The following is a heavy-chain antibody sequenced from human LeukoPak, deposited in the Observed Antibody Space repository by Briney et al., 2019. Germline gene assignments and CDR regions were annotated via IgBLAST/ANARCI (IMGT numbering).Heavy chain of an antibody. D-gene: IGHD3-22*01. V-gene: IGHV4-4*02. J-gene: IGHJ3*02. Sequence: SGTLCLSCAVSGGSFSSSDWWSWVRQPPGKGLEWIGEIYHSGSTNYNPSLKSRVTISVDKSKNQFSLKLSSVTAADTAVYYCARWGYYYDSSGKAFHIWRQGTMVTVSS. CDR1: GGSFSSSDW. CDR2: IYHSGST. CDR3: ARWGYYYDSSGKAFHI.